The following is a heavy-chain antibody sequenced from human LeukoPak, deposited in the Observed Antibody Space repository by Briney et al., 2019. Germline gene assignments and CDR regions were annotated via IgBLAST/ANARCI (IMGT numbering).Heavy chain of an antibody. V-gene: IGHV3-11*05. CDR2: ISGGSRYT. CDR3: AREYGSGSCFDF. Sequence: GGSLRLSCVASGFTFSDYYMSWIRHAPGKGLERVSYISGGSRYTKYADSVKGRFNISRDNAKNSLYLQMNSLRAEDTAVYYCAREYGSGSCFDFWGQGTLVTVSS. D-gene: IGHD3-10*01. CDR1: GFTFSDYY. J-gene: IGHJ4*02.